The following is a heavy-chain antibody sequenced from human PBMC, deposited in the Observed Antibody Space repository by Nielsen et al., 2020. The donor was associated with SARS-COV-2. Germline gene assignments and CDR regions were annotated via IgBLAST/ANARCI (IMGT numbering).Heavy chain of an antibody. CDR1: GFTFSSYG. Sequence: GESLKISCAASGFTFSSYGMHWVRQAPGKGLEWVAVIWYDGSNKYYADSVKGRFTISRDNSKNTLYLQMNSLRAEDTAVYYCARDRGDSGYDDAFDIWGQGTMVTVSS. D-gene: IGHD5-12*01. CDR2: IWYDGSNK. J-gene: IGHJ3*02. V-gene: IGHV3-33*01. CDR3: ARDRGDSGYDDAFDI.